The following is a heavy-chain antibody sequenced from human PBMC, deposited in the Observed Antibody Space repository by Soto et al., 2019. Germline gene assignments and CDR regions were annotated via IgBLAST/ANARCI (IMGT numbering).Heavy chain of an antibody. V-gene: IGHV3-74*01. J-gene: IGHJ4*02. D-gene: IGHD6-19*01. CDR2: INSDGSST. Sequence: PGGSLRLSCAASGFTFSSYWMHWVRQAPGKGLVWVSRINSDGSSTSYADSVKGRFTISRDNAKTTLYLQMNSLRAEDTAVYYCARAPGYSSGWYDYWGQGTLVTVSS. CDR3: ARAPGYSSGWYDY. CDR1: GFTFSSYW.